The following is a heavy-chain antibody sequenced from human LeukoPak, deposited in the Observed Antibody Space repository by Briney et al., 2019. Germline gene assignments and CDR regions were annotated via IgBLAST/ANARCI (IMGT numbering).Heavy chain of an antibody. Sequence: HPGGSLRLSCAASGFMFSSNWMSWVRLAPGKGLEWVANIKEDGTETYYVDSVKGRFTISRDNAKNSLYLQMNSLRVEDTAIYYCAKDYSTSWWFHYWGQGTLVTVSS. CDR2: IKEDGTET. J-gene: IGHJ4*02. V-gene: IGHV3-7*03. CDR3: AKDYSTSWWFHY. D-gene: IGHD6-13*01. CDR1: GFMFSSNW.